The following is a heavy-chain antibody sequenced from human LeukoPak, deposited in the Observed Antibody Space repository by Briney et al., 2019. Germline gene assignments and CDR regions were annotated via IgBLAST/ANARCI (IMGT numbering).Heavy chain of an antibody. J-gene: IGHJ4*02. CDR2: IYYSGST. CDR1: GGSISSYF. D-gene: IGHD3-10*01. CDR3: ARVSYGSGSYYVDY. Sequence: KPSETLSLTCTVSGGSISSYFWSWIRQPPGKGLEWMGYIYYSGSTNYNPSLESRVTILVDMSKNQFSLKLSSVTAADTAVYYCARVSYGSGSYYVDYWGQGTLVTVSS. V-gene: IGHV4-59*01.